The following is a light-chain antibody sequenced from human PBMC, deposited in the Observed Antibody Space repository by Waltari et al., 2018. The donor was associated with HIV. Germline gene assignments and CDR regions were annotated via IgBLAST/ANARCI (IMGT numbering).Light chain of an antibody. CDR1: QDIRQF. CDR2: GVS. V-gene: IGKV1-33*01. Sequence: DIQMTQSPSSLSASVGDKVTVTCQASQDIRQFLNWYQQKSGEAPKLLSYGVSKLVRGVPSRFSASGSGTHFSLMIDSLQPDDIATYFCLQYDLLPYTFGQGTKL. CDR3: LQYDLLPYT. J-gene: IGKJ2*01.